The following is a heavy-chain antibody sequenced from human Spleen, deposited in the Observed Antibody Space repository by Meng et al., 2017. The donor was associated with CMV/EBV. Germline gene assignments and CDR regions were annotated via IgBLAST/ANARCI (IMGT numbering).Heavy chain of an antibody. CDR3: VREDYGDYFFDT. CDR1: GFTLTDYY. J-gene: IGHJ4*02. Sequence: GGSLRLSCAASGFTLTDYYVSWIRQAPGKGLEWLSYISGSGNTIHYADSVRGRFIISRDTPKNSVYLQMNSLRAEDTAVYYCVREDYGDYFFDTWGQGTRVTAPQ. D-gene: IGHD4-17*01. V-gene: IGHV3-11*01. CDR2: ISGSGNTI.